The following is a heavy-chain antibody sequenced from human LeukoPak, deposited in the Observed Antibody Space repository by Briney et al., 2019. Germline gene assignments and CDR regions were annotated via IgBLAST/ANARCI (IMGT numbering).Heavy chain of an antibody. J-gene: IGHJ4*02. D-gene: IGHD3-22*01. CDR2: IKQDGSDK. V-gene: IGHV3-7*01. CDR3: ARVGLLLFWHFDY. Sequence: PGGSLRLSCAASGFTFSSYWMSWVRQAPGKGLEWGANIKQDGSDKYYVDSVKGRFNISRHNAKNSLYLQLNSLRAEDTAVYYCARVGLLLFWHFDYWGQGTLVTVSS. CDR1: GFTFSSYW.